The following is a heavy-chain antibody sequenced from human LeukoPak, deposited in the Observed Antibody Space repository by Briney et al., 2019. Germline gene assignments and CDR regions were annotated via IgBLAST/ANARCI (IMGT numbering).Heavy chain of an antibody. J-gene: IGHJ4*02. CDR1: GGSFSGYY. D-gene: IGHD3-9*01. CDR3: ARGRPFYDILTGYPKGYFDY. V-gene: IGHV4-34*01. Sequence: SETLPLTCDVYGGSFSGYYWSWIRQPPGKGLEWIGEINPSGSTNYNPSLKSRVTISVDTSKSQFSLKLSSVTAADTAVYYCARGRPFYDILTGYPKGYFDYWGQGTLVTVSS. CDR2: INPSGST.